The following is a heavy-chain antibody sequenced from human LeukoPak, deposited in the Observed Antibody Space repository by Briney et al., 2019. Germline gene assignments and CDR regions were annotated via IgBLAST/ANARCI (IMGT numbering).Heavy chain of an antibody. D-gene: IGHD3-16*02. CDR1: GFTFSSYG. CDR3: AKLGNDYIWGSYRSEYYFDY. V-gene: IGHV3-30*02. Sequence: GGSLRLSCAASGFTFSSYGMHWVRQAPGKGLEWVAFIRYDGSNKYYADSVKGRFTISRDNSKNTLYLQMNSLRAEDTAVYYCAKLGNDYIWGSYRSEYYFDYWGQGTLVTVSS. CDR2: IRYDGSNK. J-gene: IGHJ4*02.